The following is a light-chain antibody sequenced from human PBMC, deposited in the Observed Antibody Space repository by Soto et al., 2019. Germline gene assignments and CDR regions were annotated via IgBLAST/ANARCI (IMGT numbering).Light chain of an antibody. CDR1: QSVSSSY. V-gene: IGKV3-20*01. J-gene: IGKJ1*01. CDR3: QQYGSSPKT. CDR2: GAS. Sequence: EIVLTQSPGTLSLSPGERATLSCRASQSVSSSYLAWYQQKPGQAPRLLIYGASSRATGIPDRFSGSGSGTNFTLTTSRLEPEDFAVYSCQQYGSSPKTFGQGPKVEIK.